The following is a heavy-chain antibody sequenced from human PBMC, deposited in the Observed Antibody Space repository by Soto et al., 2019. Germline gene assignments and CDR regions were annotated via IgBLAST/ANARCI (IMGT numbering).Heavy chain of an antibody. CDR3: ARGFNWNSLGGYYGMDV. CDR1: GGSIGSGDYY. CDR2: IYYSGST. V-gene: IGHV4-30-4*01. D-gene: IGHD1-7*01. Sequence: SETLSLTCTVSGGSIGSGDYYWSWIRQPPGKGLEWIGYIYYSGSTYYNLSLKSRVTISVDTSKNQFSLKLSSVTAADTAVYYCARGFNWNSLGGYYGMDVWGQGTTVTVSS. J-gene: IGHJ6*02.